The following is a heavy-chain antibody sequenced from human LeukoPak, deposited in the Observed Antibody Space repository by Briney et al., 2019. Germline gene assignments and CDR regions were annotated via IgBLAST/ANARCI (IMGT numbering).Heavy chain of an antibody. D-gene: IGHD3-10*01. Sequence: GGSLRLSCAASGFTFSSYGMSWVRQAPGKGLEWVSAISGSGGSTYYADSVKGRFTISRDNSKNTLYLQMNSLRAEDTAVYYCVRYYYGSGSPFVWGQGTLVTVSS. CDR1: GFTFSSYG. CDR3: VRYYYGSGSPFV. V-gene: IGHV3-23*01. CDR2: ISGSGGST. J-gene: IGHJ4*02.